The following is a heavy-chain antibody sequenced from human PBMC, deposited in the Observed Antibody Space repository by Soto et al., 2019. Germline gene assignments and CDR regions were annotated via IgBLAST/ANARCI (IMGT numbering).Heavy chain of an antibody. V-gene: IGHV2-5*02. J-gene: IGHJ4*02. D-gene: IGHD6-19*01. Sequence: QITLKESGPTLVKPTQTLTLTCTFSEFSLSSTRMAVGWIRQPPGKALEWLALIYWDDDKRYSPFLKSRLTITKDTSKNQVVLTMSNMDPVDTARYYCAHIVVAGLGYYFDYWGQGTLVTVSS. CDR2: IYWDDDK. CDR1: EFSLSSTRMA. CDR3: AHIVVAGLGYYFDY.